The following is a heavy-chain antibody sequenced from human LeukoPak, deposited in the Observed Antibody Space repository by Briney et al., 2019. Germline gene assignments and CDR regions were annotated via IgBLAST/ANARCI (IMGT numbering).Heavy chain of an antibody. CDR3: ARDSGFSDYAY. Sequence: GGSLRLSCVGPGFTVSSAYMSWVRQAPGRGLEWVSIIYSDGSTYYQNSVKGRFTISRDSSKNTLYLQMNSLRADDTAIYYCARDSGFSDYAYWGQGTLVTVSS. V-gene: IGHV3-66*01. D-gene: IGHD4-17*01. CDR1: GFTVSSAY. J-gene: IGHJ4*02. CDR2: IYSDGST.